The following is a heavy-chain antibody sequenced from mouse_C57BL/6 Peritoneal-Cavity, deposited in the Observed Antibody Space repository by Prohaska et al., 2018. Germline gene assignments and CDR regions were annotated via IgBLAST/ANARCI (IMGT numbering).Heavy chain of an antibody. CDR1: GFTFSGFF. D-gene: IGHD2-1*01. V-gene: IGHV11-2*01. J-gene: IGHJ1*03. CDR2: INSDGSAI. CDR3: MRYGNYWYFDV. Sequence: EVQLLETGGGLVQPGGSRGLSCEGSGFTFSGFFMSWVRQTPGKDLVWIRDINSDGSAINYAPSIKDRFTIFRDNDKGTLYLQMSNVRSEDTATYFCMRYGNYWYFDVWGTGTTVTVSS.